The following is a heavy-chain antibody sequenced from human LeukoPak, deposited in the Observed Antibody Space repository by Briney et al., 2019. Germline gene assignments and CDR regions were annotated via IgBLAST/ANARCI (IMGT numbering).Heavy chain of an antibody. CDR3: ARGEGYDFWSGYSSIYLDY. J-gene: IGHJ4*02. CDR2: ISSSSSTI. Sequence: GGSLRLSCAASGFTFSSYSMHWVRQAPGKGLEWVSYISSSSSTIYYADSVKGRFTISRDNAKNSLYLQMNSLRAEDTAVYYCARGEGYDFWSGYSSIYLDYWGQGTLVTVSS. V-gene: IGHV3-48*01. D-gene: IGHD3-3*01. CDR1: GFTFSSYS.